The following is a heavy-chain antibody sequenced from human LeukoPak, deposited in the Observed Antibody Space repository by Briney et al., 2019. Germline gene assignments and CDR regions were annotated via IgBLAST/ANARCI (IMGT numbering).Heavy chain of an antibody. CDR2: ISNDGINK. CDR1: GFTFSTYA. CDR3: ARGQWLVLDAFDI. D-gene: IGHD6-19*01. V-gene: IGHV3-30-3*01. J-gene: IGHJ3*02. Sequence: GGSLRLSCAATGFTFSTYAMVWARQAPGKGLEWVAVISNDGINKYYADSVKGRFTISRYNSKNTLYLQMNSLRAEDTAVYYCARGQWLVLDAFDIWGQGTMVTISS.